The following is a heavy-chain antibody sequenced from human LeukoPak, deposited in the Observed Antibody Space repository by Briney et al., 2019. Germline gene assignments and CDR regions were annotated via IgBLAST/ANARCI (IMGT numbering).Heavy chain of an antibody. J-gene: IGHJ5*02. Sequence: ASVKVSCKASGYTFTSYYMHWVRQAPGKGLEWMGGFDPEDGETLYAQKFQGRVTMTEDTSTDTAYMELSSLRSEDTAVYYCATVLPYCGGDCYWSRVRWFDPWGQGTLVTVSS. V-gene: IGHV1-24*01. D-gene: IGHD2-21*02. CDR1: GYTFTSYY. CDR2: FDPEDGET. CDR3: ATVLPYCGGDCYWSRVRWFDP.